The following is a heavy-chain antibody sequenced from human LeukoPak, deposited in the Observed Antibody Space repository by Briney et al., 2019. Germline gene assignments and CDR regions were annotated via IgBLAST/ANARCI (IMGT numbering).Heavy chain of an antibody. CDR3: ARVRGSGWGYYYYYYMDV. CDR1: GYTFTSYG. J-gene: IGHJ6*03. CDR2: ISAYNGNT. V-gene: IGHV1-18*01. Sequence: GASVKVSCKASGYTFTSYGISWVRQAPGQGLEWMGWISAYNGNTNYAQKLQGRVTMTTDTSTSTAYMELRSLRSDDTAVYYCARVRGSGWGYYYYYYMDVWGKGTTVTVSS. D-gene: IGHD6-19*01.